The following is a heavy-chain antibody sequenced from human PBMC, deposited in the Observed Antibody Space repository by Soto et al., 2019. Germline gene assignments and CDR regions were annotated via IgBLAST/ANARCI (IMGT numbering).Heavy chain of an antibody. D-gene: IGHD3-9*01. Sequence: ESLKISCKSSGYSFTDYWIGWVRQMPGKGLEWMGIIYPGDSDARYSPSFQGQVTISVDTSINTAFLRWNSLTASDTAMYYCARQADYNILNGYFYYFDYCGQRSLVTVS. CDR3: ARQADYNILNGYFYYFDY. CDR2: IYPGDSDA. J-gene: IGHJ4*02. CDR1: GYSFTDYW. V-gene: IGHV5-51*01.